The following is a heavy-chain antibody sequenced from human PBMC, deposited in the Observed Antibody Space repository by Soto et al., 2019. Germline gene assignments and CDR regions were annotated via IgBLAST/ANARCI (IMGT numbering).Heavy chain of an antibody. J-gene: IGHJ3*02. CDR2: MNPKSGNT. CDR3: ARLGYCISTSCYDALDI. D-gene: IGHD2-2*01. CDR1: GYTFLDYD. V-gene: IGHV1-8*01. Sequence: ASVKVSCKASGYTFLDYDINWVRQAPGQGLEWMGWMNPKSGNTGYAQKFQGRVTMTRNTPMTTAYLELSRLRSDDTAVYYCARLGYCISTSCYDALDIWGQGT.